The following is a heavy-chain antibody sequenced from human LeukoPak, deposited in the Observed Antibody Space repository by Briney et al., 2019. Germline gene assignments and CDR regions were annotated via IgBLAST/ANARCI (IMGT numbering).Heavy chain of an antibody. Sequence: ASVKVSCKASGYTFTSYDINWVRQATGQGLEWMGWMNPNSGNTGYAQKFQGRVTTTRNTSISTAYMELSSLRAEDTAVYYCARDSGYSYGYDYWGQGTLVTVSS. CDR1: GYTFTSYD. CDR2: MNPNSGNT. D-gene: IGHD5-18*01. J-gene: IGHJ4*02. CDR3: ARDSGYSYGYDY. V-gene: IGHV1-8*01.